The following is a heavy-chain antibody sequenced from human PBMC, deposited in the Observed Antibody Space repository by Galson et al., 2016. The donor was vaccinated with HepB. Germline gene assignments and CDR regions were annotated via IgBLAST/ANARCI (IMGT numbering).Heavy chain of an antibody. CDR2: IIPIFGTA. CDR1: GGRFSSYP. V-gene: IGHV1-69*13. Sequence: SVKVSCKASGGRFSSYPINWVRQAPGQGLEWMGGIIPIFGTANYAQKFQGRVTITADESTATAYMELTSVRSEDTAVYYCARLLGYCTRGSCFWESWGPGTLVTVSS. CDR3: ARLLGYCTRGSCFWES. D-gene: IGHD2-8*01. J-gene: IGHJ5*02.